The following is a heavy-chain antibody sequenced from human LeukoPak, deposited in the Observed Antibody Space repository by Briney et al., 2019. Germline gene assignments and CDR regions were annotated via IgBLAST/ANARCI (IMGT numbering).Heavy chain of an antibody. J-gene: IGHJ4*02. Sequence: SETLSLTCTVSGGSISSYYWSWIRQPPGKGLEWIGYIYYSGSTNYNPSLKSRVTISVDTSKNQFSLKLSSVTAADTAVYYCAREEYSSSAFDYWGQGTLVTVSS. CDR1: GGSISSYY. CDR2: IYYSGST. CDR3: AREEYSSSAFDY. V-gene: IGHV4-59*01. D-gene: IGHD6-6*01.